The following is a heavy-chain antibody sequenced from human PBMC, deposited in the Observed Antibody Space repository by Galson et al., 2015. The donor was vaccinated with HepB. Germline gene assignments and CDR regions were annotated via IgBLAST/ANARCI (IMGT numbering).Heavy chain of an antibody. CDR3: AKTGHFYDSNGYYYPDQ. Sequence: SLRLSCAASDFAFDKYGMHWVRQAPGKGLEWLAFISYDGVYNYYADSVKGRFIISRDNSKNTLSLQMNALRAEDTALYFCAKTGHFYDSNGYYYPDQWGQGTLVTVSP. CDR2: ISYDGVYN. D-gene: IGHD2-2*03. CDR1: DFAFDKYG. V-gene: IGHV3-30*18. J-gene: IGHJ4*02.